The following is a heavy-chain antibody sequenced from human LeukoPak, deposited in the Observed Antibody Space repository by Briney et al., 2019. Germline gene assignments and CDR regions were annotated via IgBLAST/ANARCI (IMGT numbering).Heavy chain of an antibody. CDR1: GGTFSSYA. J-gene: IGHJ4*02. CDR3: TALEDGLVKGVGTREFDY. CDR2: IIAVFGTA. V-gene: IGHV1-69*05. D-gene: IGHD5-12*01. Sequence: SAKDSCKASGGTFSSYANSWVRQAPEQGLEWMGRIIAVFGTANYAQTLQGRVTITTDETTRTDYMEQSSLRSEDTGVYYSTALEDGLVKGVGTREFDYWGEGTLVTVSS.